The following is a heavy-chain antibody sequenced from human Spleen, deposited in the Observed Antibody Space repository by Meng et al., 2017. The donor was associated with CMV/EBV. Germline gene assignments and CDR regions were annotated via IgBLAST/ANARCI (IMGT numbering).Heavy chain of an antibody. D-gene: IGHD1-14*01. CDR2: INHLGNS. Sequence: SETLSLTCAVYGGSSSDYYWSWVRQPPGKGLEWIGEINHLGNSNYNPPLKSRVTISIDTSKNQFSLKLSSLTAADTAVYYCARESRIGIDYWGQGTLVTVSS. V-gene: IGHV4-34*01. CDR1: GGSSSDYY. J-gene: IGHJ4*02. CDR3: ARESRIGIDY.